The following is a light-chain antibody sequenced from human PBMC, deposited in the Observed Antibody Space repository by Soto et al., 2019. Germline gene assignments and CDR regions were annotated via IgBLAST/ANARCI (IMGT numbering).Light chain of an antibody. CDR3: SSYTSSSTLDVV. CDR2: DVN. J-gene: IGLJ2*01. Sequence: QSALTQPRSVSGSPGQSVTISCTGTSSDVGLYNYVSWYQQEAGKAPKLIIYDVNKRPSGVPDRFSGSKSGNTASLTISGLQADDEADYYCSSYTSSSTLDVVFGGGTQLTVL. V-gene: IGLV2-11*01. CDR1: SSDVGLYNY.